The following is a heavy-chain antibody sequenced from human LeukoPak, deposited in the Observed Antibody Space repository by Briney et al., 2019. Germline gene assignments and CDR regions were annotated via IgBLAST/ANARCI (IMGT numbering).Heavy chain of an antibody. Sequence: SETLSLTCTVSGGTISGYHWSWIRQPPGKGLEWIGYIYYNGNTKYNASLKSRIIMSLDTSKNQFSLHLSSVTAADTAIYYCATKGFSSGTAHYWGQGTLVTVSS. CDR2: IYYNGNT. V-gene: IGHV4-59*03. D-gene: IGHD6-19*01. J-gene: IGHJ4*02. CDR3: ATKGFSSGTAHY. CDR1: GGTISGYH.